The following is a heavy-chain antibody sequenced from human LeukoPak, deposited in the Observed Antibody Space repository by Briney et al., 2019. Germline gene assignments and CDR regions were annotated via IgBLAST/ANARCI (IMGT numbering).Heavy chain of an antibody. D-gene: IGHD2-15*01. CDR2: INHSGST. CDR3: ASEGGGGRGSFDY. V-gene: IGHV4-34*01. Sequence: SETLSLTCAVYGGSFSGYYWSWIRQPPGKGLEWIGEINHSGSTNYNPSLKSRVTISVDTSKNQFSLKLSSVTAADTAVYYCASEGGGGRGSFDYWGQGTLVTVSS. J-gene: IGHJ4*02. CDR1: GGSFSGYY.